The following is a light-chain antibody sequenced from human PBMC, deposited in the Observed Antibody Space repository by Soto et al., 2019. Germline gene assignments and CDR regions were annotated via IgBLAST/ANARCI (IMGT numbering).Light chain of an antibody. Sequence: QSVLTQPASVSGSPGQSITISCTGTSSDVGGYDFVSWYQQHPGKAPKLMIYEVSNRPSGVSNRFSGSKSGNTASLTISGLQAEDEADYYCSSFSRGSTLFGTGTKLTVL. CDR2: EVS. CDR3: SSFSRGSTL. J-gene: IGLJ1*01. CDR1: SSDVGGYDF. V-gene: IGLV2-14*01.